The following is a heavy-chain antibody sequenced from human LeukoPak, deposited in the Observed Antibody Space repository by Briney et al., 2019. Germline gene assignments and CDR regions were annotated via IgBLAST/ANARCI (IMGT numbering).Heavy chain of an antibody. D-gene: IGHD3-22*01. CDR1: GGSISSGSYY. CDR2: IYTSGST. Sequence: SETLSLTCTVSGGSISSGSYYWSWLRQPAGKGLEWIGRIYTSGSTNYNPSLKGRVTISVDTSKNQFSLKLSSVTAADTAVYYCARSRYYYDSSGPFFDYWGQGTLVTVSS. CDR3: ARSRYYYDSSGPFFDY. V-gene: IGHV4-61*02. J-gene: IGHJ4*02.